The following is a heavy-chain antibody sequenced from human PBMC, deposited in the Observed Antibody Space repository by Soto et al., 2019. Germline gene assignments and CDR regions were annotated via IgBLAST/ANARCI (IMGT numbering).Heavy chain of an antibody. J-gene: IGHJ4*02. CDR2: IHHSGNT. Sequence: PSETLSLTCAVSGGSLSSGGYSWSWIRQPPGKGLEWIGYIHHSGNTDYNPSLKSRVTISVDRSKNQFSLKLSSVTAADTAVYYCARGGNSWYDYWGQGTQVTVSS. CDR3: ARGGNSWYDY. V-gene: IGHV4-30-2*01. CDR1: GGSLSSGGYS. D-gene: IGHD6-13*01.